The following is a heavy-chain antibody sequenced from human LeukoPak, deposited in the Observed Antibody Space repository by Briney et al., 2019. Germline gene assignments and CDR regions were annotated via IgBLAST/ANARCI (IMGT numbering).Heavy chain of an antibody. CDR2: INPNSGGT. Sequence: ASVKVSCKASGYTFTGYYMHWVRQAPGQGLEWMGWINPNSGGTNYAQKFQGRVTMTRDTSIGTAYMELSRLRSDDTAVYYCARGPDSYGGNTPYYFDYWGQGTLVTVSS. J-gene: IGHJ4*02. D-gene: IGHD4-23*01. V-gene: IGHV1-2*02. CDR1: GYTFTGYY. CDR3: ARGPDSYGGNTPYYFDY.